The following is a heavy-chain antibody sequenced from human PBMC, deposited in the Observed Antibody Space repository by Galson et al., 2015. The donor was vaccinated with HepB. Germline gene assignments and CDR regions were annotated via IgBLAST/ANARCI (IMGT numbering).Heavy chain of an antibody. Sequence: QSGAEVKKPGASVKVSCEASGYTFTSYGISWVRQAPGQGLEWMGWISAYNGNTNYAQKLQGRVTMTTDTSTSTAYMELRSLRSDDTAVYYCAAKITMVRGVIITGDAFDIWGQGTMVTVSS. CDR2: ISAYNGNT. CDR1: GYTFTSYG. D-gene: IGHD3-10*01. J-gene: IGHJ3*02. V-gene: IGHV1-18*01. CDR3: AAKITMVRGVIITGDAFDI.